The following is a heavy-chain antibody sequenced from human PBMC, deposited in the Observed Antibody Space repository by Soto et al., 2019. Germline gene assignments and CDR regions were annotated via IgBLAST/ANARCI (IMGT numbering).Heavy chain of an antibody. J-gene: IGHJ4*02. CDR1: GYTFTGYN. Sequence: ASVKVSCKASGYTFTGYNMHWVRQAPGQGLEWMGWINPNSGGTNYAQKFQGWVTMTRDTSISTAYMELSRLRSDDTAVYYCARDLGYDFWSGYYSTPLFDYWGQGTLVTVSS. CDR2: INPNSGGT. V-gene: IGHV1-2*04. D-gene: IGHD3-3*01. CDR3: ARDLGYDFWSGYYSTPLFDY.